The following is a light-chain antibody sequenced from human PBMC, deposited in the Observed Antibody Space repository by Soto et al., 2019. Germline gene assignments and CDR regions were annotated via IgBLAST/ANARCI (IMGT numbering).Light chain of an antibody. V-gene: IGKV3-15*01. CDR2: DTS. Sequence: EVVMTPSPATLSVSPGEGAPLSCRASQGIGATLAWYQHKPGQTPRLLIYDTSTRATGVPARFIGSSSGTEFTLTINSLQSEEFAVYYCQRYNNWPLTFGGGTKVESK. J-gene: IGKJ4*01. CDR1: QGIGAT. CDR3: QRYNNWPLT.